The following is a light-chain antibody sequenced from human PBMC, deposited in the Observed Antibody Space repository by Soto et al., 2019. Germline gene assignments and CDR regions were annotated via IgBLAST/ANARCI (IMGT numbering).Light chain of an antibody. Sequence: QAVVTQPLSASGTPGQRVTISCSGSSSNIGAGYDVHWYQQLPGTAPKLLIYDNSNRPSGVPDRFSGSKSGTSASLAITGLQAEDEADYYCQSYDSSLSGPVVFGGGTQLTVL. CDR3: QSYDSSLSGPVV. CDR1: SSNIGAGYD. J-gene: IGLJ2*01. CDR2: DNS. V-gene: IGLV1-40*01.